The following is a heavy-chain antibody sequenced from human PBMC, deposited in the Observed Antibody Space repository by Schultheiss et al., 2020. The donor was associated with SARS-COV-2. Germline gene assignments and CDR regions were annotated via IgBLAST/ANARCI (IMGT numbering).Heavy chain of an antibody. J-gene: IGHJ6*02. Sequence: SGPTLVKPTQTLTLTCTFSGFSLSTSGMRVGWIRQPPGKALEWLALIYWDDDKRYSPSLKSRLTISKDTSKNQVVLTMTNMDPVDTATYYCASLGRGSDYYYGMDVWGQGTTVTVSS. V-gene: IGHV2-5*08. CDR1: GFSLSTSGMR. CDR2: IYWDDDK. CDR3: ASLGRGSDYYYGMDV.